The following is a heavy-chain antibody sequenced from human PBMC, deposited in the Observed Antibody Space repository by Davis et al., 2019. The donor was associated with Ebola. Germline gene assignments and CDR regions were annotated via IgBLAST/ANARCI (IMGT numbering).Heavy chain of an antibody. CDR3: GGAWK. J-gene: IGHJ4*02. V-gene: IGHV3-74*03. CDR1: GFIFTGYW. Sequence: GESLKISCAASGFIFTGYWMHWVRQAPGKGLVWVSRINSDESITTYADSVKGRFTISRDNAKNTLYLQMNSLRAEDTAVYYCGGAWKWGQGTLVTVSS. CDR2: INSDESIT. D-gene: IGHD1-1*01.